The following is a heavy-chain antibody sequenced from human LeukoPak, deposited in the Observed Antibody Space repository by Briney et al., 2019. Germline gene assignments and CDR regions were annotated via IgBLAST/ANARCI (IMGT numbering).Heavy chain of an antibody. Sequence: ASVKVSCKASGGTFSSYAISWVRQAPGQGLEWMGWISAYNGNTNYAQKLQGRVTMTTDTSTSTAYMELRSLRSDDTAVYYCARVGSPAGTGYYYYMDVWGKGTTVTVSS. CDR3: ARVGSPAGTGYYYYMDV. V-gene: IGHV1-18*01. CDR1: GGTFSSYA. D-gene: IGHD1-14*01. J-gene: IGHJ6*03. CDR2: ISAYNGNT.